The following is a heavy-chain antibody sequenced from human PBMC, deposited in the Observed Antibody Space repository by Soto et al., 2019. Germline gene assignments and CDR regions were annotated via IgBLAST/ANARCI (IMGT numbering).Heavy chain of an antibody. CDR1: GFTISRNA. D-gene: IGHD1-1*01. V-gene: IGHV3-23*01. J-gene: IGHJ4*02. Sequence: PGGSLRLSCAASGFTISRNAMYWVRQAPGKGLEWISGISERGETTHYAESVKGRFTISRDTSKNTLYLQLNTLRADDTAVYYCAKDKPGTTSFDYWGQGTLVTVSS. CDR3: AKDKPGTTSFDY. CDR2: ISERGETT.